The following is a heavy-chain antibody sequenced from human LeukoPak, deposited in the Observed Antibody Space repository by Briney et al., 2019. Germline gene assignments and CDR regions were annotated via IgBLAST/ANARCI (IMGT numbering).Heavy chain of an antibody. V-gene: IGHV1-46*01. CDR1: GYTFTSYY. Sequence: ASVKVSCKASGYTFTSYYIHWVRQAPGQGLEWMGIINPIGGTADYAQKFQGRVTMTRDTSTSTVYMELSSLRSEDTAVYYCATGRVLTGPMDVWGQGTTVTVSS. CDR3: ATGRVLTGPMDV. D-gene: IGHD3-9*01. J-gene: IGHJ6*02. CDR2: INPIGGTA.